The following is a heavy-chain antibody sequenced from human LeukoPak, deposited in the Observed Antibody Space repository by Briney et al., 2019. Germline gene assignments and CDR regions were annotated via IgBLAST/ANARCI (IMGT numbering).Heavy chain of an antibody. Sequence: ASVKVSCKASGYTFTSYGISWVRQAPGQGIEWMGWIIAYNGNTNYAQKLQGRVTMTTDTSTSTAYMELRSLRSDDTAVYYCASPRYCSSTSCLEFDYWGQGTLVTVSS. CDR3: ASPRYCSSTSCLEFDY. J-gene: IGHJ4*02. CDR1: GYTFTSYG. V-gene: IGHV1-18*01. D-gene: IGHD2-2*01. CDR2: IIAYNGNT.